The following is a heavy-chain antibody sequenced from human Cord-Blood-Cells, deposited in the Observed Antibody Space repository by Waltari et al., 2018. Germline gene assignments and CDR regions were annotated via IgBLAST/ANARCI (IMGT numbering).Heavy chain of an antibody. J-gene: IGHJ4*02. CDR3: ARDDFLLGFDY. CDR1: GFTFSSYA. D-gene: IGHD3-9*01. V-gene: IGHV3-30*04. Sequence: QVQLVESGGGVVQPGRSLRLSCAASGFTFSSYAMHWVRQAPGKGLEWVAVISYDGSNKYYADAGKGRFTISRDNSKNTLYLQMNSLRAEDTAVYYCARDDFLLGFDYWGQGTLVTVSS. CDR2: ISYDGSNK.